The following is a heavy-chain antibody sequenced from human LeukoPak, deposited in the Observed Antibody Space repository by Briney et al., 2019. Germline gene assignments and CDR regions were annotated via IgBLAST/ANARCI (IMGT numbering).Heavy chain of an antibody. CDR1: GGSISSYY. V-gene: IGHV4-59*01. CDR3: ARDSPYYYGSGSATYXMDV. J-gene: IGHJ6*03. Sequence: SETLSLTCTVSGGSISSYYWSWIRQPPGKGLEWIGYIYYSGSTNYNPSLKSRVTISVDTSKNQFSLKLSSVTAADTAVYYCARDSPYYYGSGSATYXMDVXGKGTTVTIXX. D-gene: IGHD3-10*01. CDR2: IYYSGST.